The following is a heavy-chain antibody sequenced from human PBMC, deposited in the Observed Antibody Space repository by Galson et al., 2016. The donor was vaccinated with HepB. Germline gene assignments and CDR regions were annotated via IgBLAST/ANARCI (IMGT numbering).Heavy chain of an antibody. CDR2: ISSGSSYI. D-gene: IGHD5-18*01. V-gene: IGHV3-21*01. CDR3: VRQPTYGYPFDY. Sequence: SLRLSCAASGFILTNNYMNWVRQAPGKGLEWVSSISSGSSYIYYADSVKGRFTISRDNSKNTLYLQMSSLRVEDTSVYFCVRQPTYGYPFDYWGQGTLVTVSS. J-gene: IGHJ4*02. CDR1: GFILTNNY.